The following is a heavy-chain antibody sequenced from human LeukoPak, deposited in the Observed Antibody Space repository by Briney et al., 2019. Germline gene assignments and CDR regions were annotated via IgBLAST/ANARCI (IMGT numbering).Heavy chain of an antibody. J-gene: IGHJ4*02. CDR1: GYTFTSYV. Sequence: GASVKVSCKASGYTFTSYVIQWVRQAPGQRLEWMGWINAGNGDTKYSQKFQGRVTITRDTSASTAYMELSSLRSEDTAVYYCASRVGGSSGYYWYYFDYWGQGTLVTVSS. V-gene: IGHV1-3*01. CDR2: INAGNGDT. CDR3: ASRVGGSSGYYWYYFDY. D-gene: IGHD3-22*01.